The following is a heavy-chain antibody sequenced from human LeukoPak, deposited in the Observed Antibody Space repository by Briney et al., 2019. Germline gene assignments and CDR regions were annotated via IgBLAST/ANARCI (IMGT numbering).Heavy chain of an antibody. V-gene: IGHV4-30-4*01. CDR2: IYYSGST. Sequence: PSQTLSLTCTVSGGSISSGDYYWSWLRQPPGKGLEWIGYIYYSGSTYYNPSLKSRVTISVDTSKNQFSLKLSSVTAADTAVYYCASGESYYYGMDVWGQGTTVTVSS. CDR3: ASGESYYYGMDV. CDR1: GGSISSGDYY. J-gene: IGHJ6*02.